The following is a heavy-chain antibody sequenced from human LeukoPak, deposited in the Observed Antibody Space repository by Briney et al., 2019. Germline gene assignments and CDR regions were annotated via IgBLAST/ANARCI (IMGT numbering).Heavy chain of an antibody. V-gene: IGHV1-2*04. D-gene: IGHD2-21*02. CDR1: GYTFTGYY. CDR3: ARDDCGGDCYPEYYYYGMDV. CDR2: INPNSGGT. Sequence: ASVKVSCKASGYTFTGYYMHWVRQAPGQGLEWMGWINPNSGGTNYAQKFQGWVTMTRDTSISTAYMELSSLRSEDTAVYYCARDDCGGDCYPEYYYYGMDVWGQGTTVTVSS. J-gene: IGHJ6*02.